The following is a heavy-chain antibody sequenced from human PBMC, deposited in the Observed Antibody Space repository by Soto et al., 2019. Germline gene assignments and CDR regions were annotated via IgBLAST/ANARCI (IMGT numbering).Heavy chain of an antibody. D-gene: IGHD3-3*01. CDR2: IWYDGSNK. CDR1: GFTFSSYG. V-gene: IGHV3-33*01. CDR3: ARDPHRYDFWSGYYHYYYGMDV. J-gene: IGHJ6*02. Sequence: PGGSLRLSCAASGFTFSSYGMHWVRQAPGKGLEWVAVIWYDGSNKYYADSAKGRFTISRDNSKNTLYLQMNSLRAEDTAVYYCARDPHRYDFWSGYYHYYYGMDVWGQGTTVTVSS.